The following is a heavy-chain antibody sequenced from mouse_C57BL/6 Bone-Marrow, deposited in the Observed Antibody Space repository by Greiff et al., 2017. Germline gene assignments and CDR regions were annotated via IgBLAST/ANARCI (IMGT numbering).Heavy chain of an antibody. V-gene: IGHV5-4*01. CDR1: GFTFSSYA. J-gene: IGHJ3*01. CDR2: ISDGGSYT. D-gene: IGHD4-1*01. Sequence: EVMLVESGGGLVKPGGSLKLSCAASGFTFSSYAMSWVRQTPEKRLEWVATISDGGSYTYYPDNVKGRFTISRDNAKNNLYLQMSHLKSEDTAMYYCARENWDFDYWGQGTLVTVSA. CDR3: ARENWDFDY.